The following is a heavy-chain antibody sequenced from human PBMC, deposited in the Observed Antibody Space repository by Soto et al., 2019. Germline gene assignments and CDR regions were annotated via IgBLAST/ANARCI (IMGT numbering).Heavy chain of an antibody. D-gene: IGHD1-26*01. CDR2: IWYDGSNK. V-gene: IGHV3-33*01. CDR1: GFTFSSYG. CDR3: ARDRSGSYSGHAFDI. Sequence: QVQLVESGGGVVQPGRSLRLSCAASGFTFSSYGMHWVRQAPGKGLEWVEVIWYDGSNKYYADSVKGRFTISRDNSKNTLYLPMNSLRAEDTAVYYCARDRSGSYSGHAFDIWGQGTMVTVSS. J-gene: IGHJ3*02.